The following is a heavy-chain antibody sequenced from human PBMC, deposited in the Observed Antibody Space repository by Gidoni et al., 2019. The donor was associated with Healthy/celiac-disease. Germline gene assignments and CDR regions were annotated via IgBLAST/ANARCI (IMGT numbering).Heavy chain of an antibody. J-gene: IGHJ4*02. D-gene: IGHD6-13*01. CDR1: GYTFTSYY. V-gene: IGHV1-46*01. CDR2: SNPSGGST. Sequence: QVLLVQSGAEVQNPAASVNASCQASGYTFTSYYMHCVRQAPGQGLEWMGISNPSGGSTSYAQKVQGRVTMTRDTSTSTVYMELSSLRSEDTAVYYCARDSSSWPDDYWGQGTLVTVSS. CDR3: ARDSSSWPDDY.